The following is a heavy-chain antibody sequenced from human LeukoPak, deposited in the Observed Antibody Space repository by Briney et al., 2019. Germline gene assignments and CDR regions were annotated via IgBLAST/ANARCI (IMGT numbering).Heavy chain of an antibody. J-gene: IGHJ4*02. Sequence: GGSLSLSCAASGFTFDDYAMHWVRQAPGKDLEWVSGISWNSGSIGYADSVKGRFTISRDNAKNSLYLQMNSLRAEDTALYYCAKALLRDGYNRVFDYWGQGTLVTVSS. V-gene: IGHV3-9*01. CDR2: ISWNSGSI. D-gene: IGHD5-24*01. CDR3: AKALLRDGYNRVFDY. CDR1: GFTFDDYA.